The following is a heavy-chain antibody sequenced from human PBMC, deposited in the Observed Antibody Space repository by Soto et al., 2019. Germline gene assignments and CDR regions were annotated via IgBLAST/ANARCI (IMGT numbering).Heavy chain of an antibody. J-gene: IGHJ6*02. CDR3: ARDLSGQPFAHYYYGMDV. CDR1: GGTFSSYA. Sequence: GASVKVSCKASGGTFSSYAISWVRQAPGQGLEWMGGIIPIFGTANYAQKFQGRVTITADKSTSTAYMELSSLRSEDTAVYYCARDLSGQPFAHYYYGMDVWGQGTTVTVSS. D-gene: IGHD1-26*01. V-gene: IGHV1-69*06. CDR2: IIPIFGTA.